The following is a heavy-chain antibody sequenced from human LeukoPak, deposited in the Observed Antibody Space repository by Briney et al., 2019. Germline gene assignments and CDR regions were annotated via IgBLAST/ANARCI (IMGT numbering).Heavy chain of an antibody. J-gene: IGHJ5*02. CDR1: GYTLTELS. V-gene: IGHV1-24*01. CDR3: ATGVMRELSPHL. CDR2: FDPEDGET. Sequence: ASVKVSCRVSGYTLTELSMHWVRQAPGKVLEWMGGFDPEDGETIYAQKFQGRVTMTEDTSTDTAYMELSSLRSEDTAVYYCATGVMRELSPHLWGQGTLVTVSS. D-gene: IGHD3-16*02.